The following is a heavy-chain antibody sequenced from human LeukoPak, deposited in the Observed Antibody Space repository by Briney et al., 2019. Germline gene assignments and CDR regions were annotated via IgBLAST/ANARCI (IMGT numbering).Heavy chain of an antibody. CDR3: ARRRFLYSGYDEVYYYYYMDV. J-gene: IGHJ6*03. V-gene: IGHV4-38-2*02. CDR2: IYHSGST. D-gene: IGHD5-12*01. CDR1: GYSISSGYY. Sequence: PSETLSLTCTVSGYSISSGYYWGWIRQPPGKGLEWIGSIYHSGSTYYNPSLKSRVTISVDTSKNQFSLKLSSVTAADTAVYYCARRRFLYSGYDEVYYYYYMDVWGKGTTVTISS.